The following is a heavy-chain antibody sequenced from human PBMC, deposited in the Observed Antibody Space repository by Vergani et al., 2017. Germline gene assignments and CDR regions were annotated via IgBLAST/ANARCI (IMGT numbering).Heavy chain of an antibody. J-gene: IGHJ4*02. V-gene: IGHV1-69*13. CDR2: IIPIFGTA. D-gene: IGHD3-10*01. CDR3: ARGLDSLLGGSGSYYDY. CDR1: GGTFGSYA. Sequence: QVQLVQSGAEVKKPGSSVKVSCKASGGTFGSYAISWVRQAPGQGLEWMGRIIPIFGTANYAQKFQGRVTITADESTSTAYMELSSLRSEDTAVYYCARGLDSLLGGSGSYYDYWGQGTLVTVSS.